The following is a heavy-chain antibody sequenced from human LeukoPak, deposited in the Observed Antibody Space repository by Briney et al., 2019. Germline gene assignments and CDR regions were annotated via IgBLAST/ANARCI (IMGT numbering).Heavy chain of an antibody. V-gene: IGHV3-23*01. CDR1: GGSISSSSYY. J-gene: IGHJ4*02. CDR3: AKDARRTSGWYFFDY. CDR2: ISDSGSIT. Sequence: ETLSLTCTVSGGSISSSSYYWGWVRQAPGKGLEWVSVISDSGSITYYADSVKGRFTISRDNSRNTLFLQMNSLRAEDTAVYYCAKDARRTSGWYFFDYWGQGTLVTVSS. D-gene: IGHD6-19*01.